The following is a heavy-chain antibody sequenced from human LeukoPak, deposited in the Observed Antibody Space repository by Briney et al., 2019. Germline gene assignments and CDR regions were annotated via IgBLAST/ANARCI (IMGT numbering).Heavy chain of an antibody. D-gene: IGHD1-26*01. V-gene: IGHV1-69*06. Sequence: ASVKVSCKASGGTFSSYAISWVRQAPGQGLEWMGGIIPIFGTANYAQKFQGRVTITADKSTSTAYMELSSLRSEDTAVYYCAKDISVGATAHAFDIWGQGTMVTVSS. CDR1: GGTFSSYA. CDR2: IIPIFGTA. CDR3: AKDISVGATAHAFDI. J-gene: IGHJ3*02.